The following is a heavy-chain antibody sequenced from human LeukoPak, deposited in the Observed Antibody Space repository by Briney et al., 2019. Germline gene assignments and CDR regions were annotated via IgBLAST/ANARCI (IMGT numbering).Heavy chain of an antibody. V-gene: IGHV3-7*01. CDR2: IKEDGSEK. Sequence: GGSLRLSCAASGLTFSRYWMSWVRQAPGKGLEWVANIKEDGSEKQYVGSMRGRFTISRDNAKNSLYLQMNSLRVEDTAVYYCARDSGYDFFDYWGQGTLVTVSS. CDR3: ARDSGYDFFDY. CDR1: GLTFSRYW. J-gene: IGHJ4*02. D-gene: IGHD5-12*01.